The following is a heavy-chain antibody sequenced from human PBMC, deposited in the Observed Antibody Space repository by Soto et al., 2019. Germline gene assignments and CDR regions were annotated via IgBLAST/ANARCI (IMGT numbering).Heavy chain of an antibody. J-gene: IGHJ6*02. CDR1: GGSIDSNIYY. V-gene: IGHV4-39*01. CDR2: IHNSGST. Sequence: QLQLHESGPGLVKPAATLSLTCTVSGGSIDSNIYYWGWLRQSPGKGLEWIGSIHNSGSTYYNPSLKSRVTISLDTSKNQFSVKLNSVTAADTAVYYCARRHTGLDYGMDVWGQGTTVTVSS. CDR3: ARRHTGLDYGMDV.